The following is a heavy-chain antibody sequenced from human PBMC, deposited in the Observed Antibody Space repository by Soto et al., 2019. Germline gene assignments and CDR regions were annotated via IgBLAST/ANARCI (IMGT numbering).Heavy chain of an antibody. J-gene: IGHJ3*02. CDR1: GGSVSSGSYY. V-gene: IGHV4-61*01. Sequence: QVQLQESGPGLVKPSETLSLTCTVSGGSVSSGSYYWSWIRQPPGKGLEWIGYIYYSGSTNYNPSLKSRVTISVDTSKNQFSLKLSSVTAADTAVYYCARDVTYSSGDFDIWGQGTMVTVSS. CDR2: IYYSGST. CDR3: ARDVTYSSGDFDI. D-gene: IGHD6-19*01.